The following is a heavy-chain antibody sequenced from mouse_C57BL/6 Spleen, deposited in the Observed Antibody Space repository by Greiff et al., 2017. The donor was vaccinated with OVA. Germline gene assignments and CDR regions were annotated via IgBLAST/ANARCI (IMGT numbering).Heavy chain of an antibody. CDR1: GYTFTSYW. CDR2: IDPSDSST. J-gene: IGHJ4*01. Sequence: QVQLQQPGAELVKPGASVKLSCKASGYTFTSYWMQWVKQRPGQGLEWIGEIDPSDSSTNYNQKFTGKAKLTVNTSSSPAYMQLNSLTSEDSAVYYCARAGSSGYGAMDYWGQGTSVTVSS. V-gene: IGHV1-50*01. D-gene: IGHD3-2*02. CDR3: ARAGSSGYGAMDY.